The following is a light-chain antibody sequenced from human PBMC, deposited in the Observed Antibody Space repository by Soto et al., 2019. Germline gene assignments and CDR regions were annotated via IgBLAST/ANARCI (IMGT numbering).Light chain of an antibody. V-gene: IGKV3-20*01. CDR3: HQYGTLPYA. CDR2: GAS. Sequence: IALTQSPGTLSLSPGERATLSCRASQRVSSNYVAWYQHKPGQAPSLLIHGASIRATGIPDRFSGSGSGTDFTLTISRLEPEDVAVYYCHQYGTLPYAFGQGTKLQIK. CDR1: QRVSSNY. J-gene: IGKJ2*01.